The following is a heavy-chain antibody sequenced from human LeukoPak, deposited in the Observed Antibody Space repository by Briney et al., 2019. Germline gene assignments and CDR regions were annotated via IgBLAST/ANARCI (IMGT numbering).Heavy chain of an antibody. CDR1: GFTFDDYT. CDR2: ISWNGGST. Sequence: LSGGSLRLSCAASGFTFDDYTMPWARQAPGKGLEWVSLISWNGGSTYYADSVKGRFTISRDNSKNSLYLQMNSLRTEDTALYYCAKDWSGYSYGYSHYYGMDVWGQGTTVTVSS. J-gene: IGHJ6*02. V-gene: IGHV3-43*01. CDR3: AKDWSGYSYGYSHYYGMDV. D-gene: IGHD5-18*01.